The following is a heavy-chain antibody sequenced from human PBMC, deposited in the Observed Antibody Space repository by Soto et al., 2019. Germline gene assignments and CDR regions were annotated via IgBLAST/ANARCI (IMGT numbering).Heavy chain of an antibody. CDR2: INPNSGGT. V-gene: IGHV1-2*02. J-gene: IGHJ5*02. Sequence: ASVKVSCKASGYTSTGYYMHWVRQAPGQGLEWMGWINPNSGGTNYAQKFQGRVTMTRDTSISTAYMELSRLRSDDTAVYYCARDPVAGTFWFDPWGQGTLVTVSS. D-gene: IGHD6-19*01. CDR1: GYTSTGYY. CDR3: ARDPVAGTFWFDP.